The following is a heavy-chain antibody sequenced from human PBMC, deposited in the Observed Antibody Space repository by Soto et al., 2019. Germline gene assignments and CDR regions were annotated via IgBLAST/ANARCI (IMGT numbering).Heavy chain of an antibody. CDR3: TTEKLGYCSSTSCFVDY. Sequence: EVQLVESGGGLVKPGGSLRLSCAASGFTFSNAWMSWVRQAPGQGLEWVGRIKSKTDGGTTDYATPVKGRFTISRDDSQNTLYLQMNSLKAEDTAVYYCTTEKLGYCSSTSCFVDYWGQGTLVTVSS. D-gene: IGHD2-2*01. V-gene: IGHV3-15*01. CDR1: GFTFSNAW. J-gene: IGHJ4*02. CDR2: IKSKTDGGTT.